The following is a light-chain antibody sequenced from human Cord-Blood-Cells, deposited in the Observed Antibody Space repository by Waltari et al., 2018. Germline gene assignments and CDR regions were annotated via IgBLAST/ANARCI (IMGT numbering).Light chain of an antibody. J-gene: IGLJ1*01. CDR1: SSDVGSYNL. CDR3: CSYAGSSTYV. Sequence: QSAMTQPASVSGSPGQSITIPCTATSSDVGSYNLVSWYQQHPGKAPKLLIYEGSKRPSGVSNRFSGSKSGNTASLTSSGLQAEDEADYYCCSYAGSSTYVFGTGTKVTVL. CDR2: EGS. V-gene: IGLV2-23*01.